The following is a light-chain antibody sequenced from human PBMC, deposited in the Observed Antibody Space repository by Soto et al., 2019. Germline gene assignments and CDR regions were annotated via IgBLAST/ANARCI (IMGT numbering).Light chain of an antibody. J-gene: IGLJ1*01. CDR1: TSDVGGYNY. V-gene: IGLV2-14*01. CDR2: EVT. Sequence: QSVLTQPASVSGSLGQSITISCTGTTSDVGGYNYVSWYQQHPGKAPILMIHEVTNRPSGVSNRFSGSKSGNTASLTISGLQVEDEAEYYCGSYTGSITYVFGTGTKVTVL. CDR3: GSYTGSITYV.